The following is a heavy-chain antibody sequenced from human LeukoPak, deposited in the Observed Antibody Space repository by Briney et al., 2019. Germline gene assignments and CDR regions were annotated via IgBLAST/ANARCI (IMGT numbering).Heavy chain of an antibody. Sequence: ASVKVSCKASGYTFTGYYMHWVRQAPGQGLEWMGWINPNSGGTNYAQKFQGRVTMTRDTSISTAYMELSRLRSDDTAIYYCAREAVFNSDYDRYPAFDPWGQGTLVTVSS. CDR1: GYTFTGYY. J-gene: IGHJ5*02. V-gene: IGHV1-2*02. CDR3: AREAVFNSDYDRYPAFDP. D-gene: IGHD3-16*01. CDR2: INPNSGGT.